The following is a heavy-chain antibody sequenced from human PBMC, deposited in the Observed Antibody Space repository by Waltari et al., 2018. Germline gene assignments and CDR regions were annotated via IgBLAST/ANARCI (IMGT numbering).Heavy chain of an antibody. CDR1: GYSFTSYW. CDR2: LYPGDSES. D-gene: IGHD2-8*01. Sequence: EVQLVQSGAEVKKPGESLKISCKGSGYSFTSYWIGWVRQMPGKGLEWMGTLYPGDSESRYSPSCQGQVTISADKSISTAYLQWSSLKASDTAMYYCARSVYADYSYYGMDVWGQGTTVTVSS. J-gene: IGHJ6*02. V-gene: IGHV5-51*01. CDR3: ARSVYADYSYYGMDV.